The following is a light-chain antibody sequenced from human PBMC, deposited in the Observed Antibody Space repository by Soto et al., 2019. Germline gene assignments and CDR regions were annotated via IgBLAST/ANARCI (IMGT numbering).Light chain of an antibody. CDR1: QSVSSTY. CDR2: GVS. V-gene: IGKV3-20*01. Sequence: DIVLTQSPGTLLLSPGERATLSCRASQSVSSTYLAWYQQKPGQAPRLLIYGVSSRATGIPDRFSGSGSGTDFTLTINRLEPDDFAVYYCQQYGGSPLTFGGGTKVEIK. CDR3: QQYGGSPLT. J-gene: IGKJ4*01.